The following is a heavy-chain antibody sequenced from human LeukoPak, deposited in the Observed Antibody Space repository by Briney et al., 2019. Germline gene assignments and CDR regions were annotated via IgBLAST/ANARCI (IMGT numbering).Heavy chain of an antibody. Sequence: PSETLSLTRIFSGGSNSHYYWSWIRQPRGKGLEWIGYIYSSGRTNYNPSLKNRDTISVDTSKNQFSLNLAYVTAADTAVYYCARHFSGAAAPLPFDYWGQGTLVTVSS. J-gene: IGHJ4*02. D-gene: IGHD6-13*01. CDR3: ARHFSGAAAPLPFDY. V-gene: IGHV4-59*08. CDR1: GGSNSHYY. CDR2: IYSSGRT.